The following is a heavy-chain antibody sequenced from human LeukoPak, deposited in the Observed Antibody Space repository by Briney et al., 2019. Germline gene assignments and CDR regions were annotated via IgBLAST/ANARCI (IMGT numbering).Heavy chain of an antibody. CDR2: IYYSGST. Sequence: SETLSLTCTVSGGSISSSSYYWGWIRQPPGKGLEWIGSIYYSGSTYYNPSLKSRVTISVDTSKNQFSLKLSSVTAADTAVYYCARLSTVVVSFDPWGQGTPVTVSS. CDR1: GGSISSSSYY. V-gene: IGHV4-39*01. J-gene: IGHJ5*02. CDR3: ARLSTVVVSFDP. D-gene: IGHD3-22*01.